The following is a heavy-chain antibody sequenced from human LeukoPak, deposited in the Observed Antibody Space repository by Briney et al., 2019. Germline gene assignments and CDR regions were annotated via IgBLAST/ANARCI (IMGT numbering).Heavy chain of an antibody. CDR2: ISAYNGNT. D-gene: IGHD2-2*01. Sequence: ASVKVSCKASGYTFTSYGISWVRQAPGQGLEWMGWISAYNGNTNYAQKLQGRVTMTTDTSTSTAYMELRSLRSDDTAVYYCARICSSTSCYAHYGMDVWGQGTTVTVSS. CDR3: ARICSSTSCYAHYGMDV. J-gene: IGHJ6*02. V-gene: IGHV1-18*01. CDR1: GYTFTSYG.